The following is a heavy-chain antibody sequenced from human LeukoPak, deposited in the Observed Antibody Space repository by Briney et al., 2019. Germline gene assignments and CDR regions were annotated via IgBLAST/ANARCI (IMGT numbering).Heavy chain of an antibody. J-gene: IGHJ4*02. V-gene: IGHV3-23*01. Sequence: PGGSLRLSCAASGFTFSSYAMSWVRQAPGKGLEWVSAISGSGGSTYYADSVKGRFTISRDNSKNTLYLQMNSLRAEDTAVYYCARDYTGYHSVDYWGQGTLVTVSS. CDR3: ARDYTGYHSVDY. CDR2: ISGSGGST. D-gene: IGHD3-9*01. CDR1: GFTFSSYA.